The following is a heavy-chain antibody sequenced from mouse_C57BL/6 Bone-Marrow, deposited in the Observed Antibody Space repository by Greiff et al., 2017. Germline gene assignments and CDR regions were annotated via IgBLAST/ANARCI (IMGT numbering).Heavy chain of an antibody. CDR1: GYSITSGYY. Sequence: DVQLQESGPGLVKPSQSLSLTCSVTGYSITSGYYWNWIRQFPGNKLEWMGYISYDGSNNYNPSLKNRISITRDTSKNQFFLKLNSVTTEDTATYYCAREGGLRRYFDYWGQGTTLTVSS. D-gene: IGHD2-4*01. CDR3: AREGGLRRYFDY. J-gene: IGHJ2*01. V-gene: IGHV3-6*01. CDR2: ISYDGSN.